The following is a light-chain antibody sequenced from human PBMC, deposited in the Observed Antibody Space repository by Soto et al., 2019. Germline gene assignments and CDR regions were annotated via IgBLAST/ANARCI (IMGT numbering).Light chain of an antibody. CDR1: QSISRG. J-gene: IGKJ1*01. Sequence: DIQMTQSPSTLSSSVGDRVTITCRASQSISRGLAWYQQKPGKAPNLLIYDASTLESGVPSRFSGSGSGTEFTLTISSLQPEDFATYYCQQYNSYSRTFGQGTKVDIK. V-gene: IGKV1-5*01. CDR3: QQYNSYSRT. CDR2: DAS.